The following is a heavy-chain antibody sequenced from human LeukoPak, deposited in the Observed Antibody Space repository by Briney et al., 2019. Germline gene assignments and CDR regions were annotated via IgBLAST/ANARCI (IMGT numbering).Heavy chain of an antibody. CDR2: ISSSRSYI. J-gene: IGHJ6*02. Sequence: GGSLRLSCAASGFTFSSYSMNWVRQALGQGLERVSSISSSRSYIYYADSVKGRFTISRDNARNSLYLQMNSLRAEDTAVYYCAREEDDFWSGPPVAYGMDVWGQGTTVTISS. CDR3: AREEDDFWSGPPVAYGMDV. D-gene: IGHD3-3*01. CDR1: GFTFSSYS. V-gene: IGHV3-21*01.